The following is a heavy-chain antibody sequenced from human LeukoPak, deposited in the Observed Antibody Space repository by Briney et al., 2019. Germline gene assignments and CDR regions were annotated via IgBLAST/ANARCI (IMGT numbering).Heavy chain of an antibody. CDR3: ARGGGYSYGPNHFDY. CDR2: INHSGST. V-gene: IGHV4-34*01. D-gene: IGHD5-18*01. Sequence: SETLSLTCAVYGGPFSGYYWSWIRQPPGKGLEWIGEINHSGSTNYNPPLKSRVTISVDTSKNQFSLKLSSVTAADTAVYYCARGGGYSYGPNHFDYWGQGTLVTVSS. J-gene: IGHJ4*02. CDR1: GGPFSGYY.